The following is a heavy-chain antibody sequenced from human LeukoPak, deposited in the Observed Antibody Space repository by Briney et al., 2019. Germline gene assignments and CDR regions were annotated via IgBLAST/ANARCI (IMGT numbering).Heavy chain of an antibody. Sequence: SETLSLTCTVSGGSISSSSYYWGWIRQPPGKGLEWIGSIYYSGSTYYNPSLKSRVTISVDTSKNQFSLKLSSVTAADTAGYYCARHGTDWNDPWDYWGQGTLVTVSS. CDR2: IYYSGST. J-gene: IGHJ4*02. V-gene: IGHV4-39*01. D-gene: IGHD1-1*01. CDR3: ARHGTDWNDPWDY. CDR1: GGSISSSSYY.